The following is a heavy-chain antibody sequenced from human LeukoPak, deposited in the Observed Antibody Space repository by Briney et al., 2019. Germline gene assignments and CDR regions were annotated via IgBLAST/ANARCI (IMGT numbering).Heavy chain of an antibody. J-gene: IGHJ4*02. CDR2: ISGSGGST. V-gene: IGHV3-23*01. D-gene: IGHD3-3*01. CDR1: GFTFTTYW. Sequence: GESLRLSCAASGFTFTTYWMSWVRQAPGKGLEWVSAISGSGGSTYYADSVKGRFTISRDNSKNTLYLQMNSLRAEDTAVYYCAKDPIDYDFWSGYLADYWGQGTLVTVSS. CDR3: AKDPIDYDFWSGYLADY.